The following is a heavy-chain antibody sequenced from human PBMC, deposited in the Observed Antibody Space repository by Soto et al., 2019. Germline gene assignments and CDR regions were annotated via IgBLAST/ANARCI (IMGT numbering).Heavy chain of an antibody. D-gene: IGHD2-21*02. CDR2: ISYDGSNK. CDR1: GFTFSSYG. J-gene: IGHJ4*02. V-gene: IGHV3-30*18. CDR3: AKVMMIGSHCGGDCPYYFDY. Sequence: QVQLVESGGGVVQPGRSLRLSCAASGFTFSSYGMHWVRQAPGKGLEWVAVISYDGSNKYYADSVKGRFTISRDNSKNTLYLQMNSLRAEDTAVYYCAKVMMIGSHCGGDCPYYFDYWGQGTLVTVSS.